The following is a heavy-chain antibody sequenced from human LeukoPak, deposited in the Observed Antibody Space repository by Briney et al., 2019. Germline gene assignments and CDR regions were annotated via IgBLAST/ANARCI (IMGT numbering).Heavy chain of an antibody. CDR2: IYYSGST. J-gene: IGHJ5*02. CDR3: ARAPNGDLTFDP. V-gene: IGHV4-59*01. Sequence: SETLSLTCPVSGGSITSYYWSWIRQPPGKGLEWLGYIYYSGSTNYIPSLNSRVTISVDTSKNQFSLKLSSVTAADTAVYYCARAPNGDLTFDPWGQGTLVTVSS. D-gene: IGHD4-17*01. CDR1: GGSITSYY.